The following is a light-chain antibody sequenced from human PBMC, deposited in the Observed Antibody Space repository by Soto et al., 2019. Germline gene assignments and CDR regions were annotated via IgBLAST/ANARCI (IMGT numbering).Light chain of an antibody. CDR1: QSVSSSY. Sequence: EIVLTQSPGTLSLSPGERATLSCRASQSVSSSYLAWYQQKPGQAPRLLIYGASSRATGIPDRFSGSGSGTDFTLTINRLEPEDFAVYYCQQYGGSWTFGQGTRWISN. CDR3: QQYGGSWT. V-gene: IGKV3-20*01. J-gene: IGKJ1*01. CDR2: GAS.